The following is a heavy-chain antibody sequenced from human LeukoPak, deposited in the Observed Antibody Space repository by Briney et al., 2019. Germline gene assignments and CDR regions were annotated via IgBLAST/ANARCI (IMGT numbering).Heavy chain of an antibody. J-gene: IGHJ4*02. CDR3: ASDSSSWYYFDY. D-gene: IGHD6-13*01. CDR2: IIPILGIA. Sequence: GASVKVSCKASGGTFSSYAISWVRQAPGQGLEWMGRIIPILGIANYAQKFQGRVTITADKSTSTAYMELSSLRSEDTAVYYCASDSSSWYYFDYWGQGTLVTVSS. V-gene: IGHV1-69*04. CDR1: GGTFSSYA.